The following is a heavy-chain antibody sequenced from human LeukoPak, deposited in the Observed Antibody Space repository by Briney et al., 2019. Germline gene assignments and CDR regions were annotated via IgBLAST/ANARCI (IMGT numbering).Heavy chain of an antibody. J-gene: IGHJ4*02. D-gene: IGHD4-17*01. CDR1: GFNFNEHG. Sequence: GGSLRLSCTASGFNFNEHGMHWVRQAPGKGLEWVAFLRHDGSNIHYADSVKGRFTISRDNSKNTVFLQMNSLRAADTAVYYCAKLSYGDYVKWGQGTLVTVSS. V-gene: IGHV3-30*02. CDR3: AKLSYGDYVK. CDR2: LRHDGSNI.